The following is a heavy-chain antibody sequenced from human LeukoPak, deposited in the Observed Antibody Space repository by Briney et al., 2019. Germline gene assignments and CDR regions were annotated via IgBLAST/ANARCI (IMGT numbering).Heavy chain of an antibody. Sequence: GGSLRLSCAASGFTFSSYAMSWVRQAPGKGLEWVSAISGSGGSTYYAGSVKGRFTISRDNSKNTLYLQMNSLRAEDTAVYYCAKALTVAGTLFDYWGQGTLVTVSS. CDR1: GFTFSSYA. CDR3: AKALTVAGTLFDY. J-gene: IGHJ4*02. CDR2: ISGSGGST. D-gene: IGHD6-19*01. V-gene: IGHV3-23*01.